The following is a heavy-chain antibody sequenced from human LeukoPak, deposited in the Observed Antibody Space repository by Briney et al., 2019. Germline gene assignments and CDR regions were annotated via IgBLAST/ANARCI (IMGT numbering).Heavy chain of an antibody. CDR1: GGTFSSYA. Sequence: ASVKVSCKASGGTFSSYAISWVQQAPGQGLEWMGGIIPIFGTANYAQKFQGRVTITADESTSTAYMELSSLRSEDTAVYYCARDVRYYGSGRQGYFQHWGQGTLVTVSS. CDR3: ARDVRYYGSGRQGYFQH. CDR2: IIPIFGTA. V-gene: IGHV1-69*13. J-gene: IGHJ1*01. D-gene: IGHD3-10*01.